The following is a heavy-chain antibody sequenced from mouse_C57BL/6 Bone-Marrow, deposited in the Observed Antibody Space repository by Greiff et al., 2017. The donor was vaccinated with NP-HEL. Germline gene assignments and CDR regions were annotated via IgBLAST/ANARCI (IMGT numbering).Heavy chain of an antibody. D-gene: IGHD2-4*01. CDR3: ARSIYYDYADDPFYAMDY. CDR1: GFTFTDYY. CDR2: IRNKANGYTT. V-gene: IGHV7-3*01. Sequence: EVHLVESGGGLVQPGGSLSLSCAASGFTFTDYYMSWVRQPPGKALEWLVFIRNKANGYTTEYSASVKGRFTISRDNSQSILYLQMNARGAEDSATYYCARSIYYDYADDPFYAMDYWGQGTSVTVSS. J-gene: IGHJ4*01.